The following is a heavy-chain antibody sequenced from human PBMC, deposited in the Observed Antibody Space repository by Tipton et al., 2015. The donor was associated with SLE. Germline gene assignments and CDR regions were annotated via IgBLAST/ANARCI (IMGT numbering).Heavy chain of an antibody. CDR2: INSDGSVT. CDR1: GFILSGYW. D-gene: IGHD1-14*01. Sequence: GSLRLSCAASGFILSGYWMHWVRQAPGKGLGWVSHINSDGSVTNYADSVQGRFTISRDNAKNTLYLQMNSLRAEDTAVYYCARVTTGAFDIWGRGTMVTVSS. J-gene: IGHJ3*02. CDR3: ARVTTGAFDI. V-gene: IGHV3-74*01.